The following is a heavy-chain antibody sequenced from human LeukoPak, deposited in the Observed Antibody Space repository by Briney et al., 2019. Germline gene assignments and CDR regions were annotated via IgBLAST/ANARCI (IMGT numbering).Heavy chain of an antibody. CDR3: ARDHGYQLLGHAFDI. Sequence: GSSVKVSCKASGGTFSSYAISWVRQAPGQGLEWMGGIIPIFGTANYAQKFQGRVTITTDESTSTAYMELSSLRSEDTAVYYCARDHGYQLLGHAFDIWGQGTMVTVSS. J-gene: IGHJ3*02. D-gene: IGHD2-2*01. CDR1: GGTFSSYA. CDR2: IIPIFGTA. V-gene: IGHV1-69*05.